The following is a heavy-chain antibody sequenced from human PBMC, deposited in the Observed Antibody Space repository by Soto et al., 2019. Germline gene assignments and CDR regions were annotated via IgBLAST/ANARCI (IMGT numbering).Heavy chain of an antibody. V-gene: IGHV4-59*01. CDR3: ARDGQSSDYDSTYHYFDY. J-gene: IGHJ4*02. D-gene: IGHD3-22*01. CDR1: GGSISSYY. CDR2: IYYSGST. Sequence: SETLSLTCTVSGGSISSYYWSWIRQPPGKGLEWIGYIYYSGSTNYNPSLKSRVTISVDTSKNQFSLKLSSVTAADTAVYYCARDGQSSDYDSTYHYFDYWGQGTLVTVSS.